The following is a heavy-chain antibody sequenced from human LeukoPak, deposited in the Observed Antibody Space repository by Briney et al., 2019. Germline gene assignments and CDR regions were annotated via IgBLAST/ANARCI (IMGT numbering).Heavy chain of an antibody. J-gene: IGHJ4*02. CDR2: ISYDGSNK. D-gene: IGHD6-6*01. Sequence: GGSLRLSCAASGFTFSSYWMHWVRQAPGKGLEWVAVISYDGSNKYYADSVKGRFTISRDNSKNTLYLQMNSLRAEDTAVYYCARVLIAARAFQYYFDYWGQGTLVTVSS. CDR1: GFTFSSYW. V-gene: IGHV3-30-3*01. CDR3: ARVLIAARAFQYYFDY.